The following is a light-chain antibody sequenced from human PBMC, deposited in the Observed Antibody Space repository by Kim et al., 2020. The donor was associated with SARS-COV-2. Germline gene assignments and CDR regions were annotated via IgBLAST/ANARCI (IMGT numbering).Light chain of an antibody. V-gene: IGLV3-21*04. J-gene: IGLJ3*02. Sequence: ATGKTAAINWEKGDIGTKRVHWYQQKPGRAPVLVIYYGTDQPSGIPERCSAANSGNTATLTVSRVEAGDEADYYYQVWDSGSDHWVFGGGTQLTVL. CDR3: QVWDSGSDHWV. CDR1: DIGTKR. CDR2: YGT.